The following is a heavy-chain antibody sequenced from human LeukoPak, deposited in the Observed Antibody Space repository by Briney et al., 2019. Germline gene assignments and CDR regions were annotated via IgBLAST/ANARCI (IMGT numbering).Heavy chain of an antibody. J-gene: IGHJ4*02. CDR3: ARGRYLTTLGGAAAGFLDN. Sequence: SETLSLTCAVNGGSFSGYYWNWIRQPPGKRLEWIGETNHTGNTNYNPSLKRRVTISVDTSQKQFSLRLNSLTAADTAVYYCARGRYLTTLGGAAAGFLDNWGQGTLVTVSS. CDR1: GGSFSGYY. D-gene: IGHD6-13*01. V-gene: IGHV4-34*01. CDR2: TNHTGNT.